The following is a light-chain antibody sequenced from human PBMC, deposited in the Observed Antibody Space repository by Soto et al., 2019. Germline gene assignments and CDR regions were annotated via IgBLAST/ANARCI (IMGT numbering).Light chain of an antibody. Sequence: QSALTQPPSASGSPGQSVTISCTGTSSDVGGYHYVSWYQQHPGKAPKLMIYEVSNRPSGVSNRFSGSKSGNTASLTISGLQAEDEADYYCSSYTSSSTYVVFGGGTKLTVL. V-gene: IGLV2-14*01. CDR3: SSYTSSSTYVV. CDR2: EVS. J-gene: IGLJ2*01. CDR1: SSDVGGYHY.